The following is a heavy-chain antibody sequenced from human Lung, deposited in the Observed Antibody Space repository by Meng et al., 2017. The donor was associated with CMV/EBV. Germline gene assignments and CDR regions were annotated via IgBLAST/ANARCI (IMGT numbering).Heavy chain of an antibody. CDR3: AREGRKAADI. CDR2: ISHTGQAL. Sequence: GESLKISCAASGFTFSDYFMTWIRQAPGKGLEWLSYISHTGQALYYADSVKGRFTMSRDNARKSLYLQMNSLRAEDTAIYYCAREGRKAADIWGQGTLVTASS. V-gene: IGHV3-11*01. CDR1: GFTFSDYF. D-gene: IGHD6-6*01. J-gene: IGHJ4*02.